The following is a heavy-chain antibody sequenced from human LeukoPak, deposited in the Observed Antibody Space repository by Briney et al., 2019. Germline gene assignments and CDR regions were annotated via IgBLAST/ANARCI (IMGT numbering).Heavy chain of an antibody. J-gene: IGHJ4*02. CDR1: GGSISGYY. CDR2: IYYRGST. V-gene: IGHV4-39*01. D-gene: IGHD3-22*01. Sequence: SETLSLTCTVSGGSISGYYWSWIRQPPGKGLEWIGTIYYRGSTYYNPSLKSRVTVSVDTSKNQFSLKLSSVSAADTAVYHCARVGYDRSGYYLRPFDYWGQGTLVTVSS. CDR3: ARVGYDRSGYYLRPFDY.